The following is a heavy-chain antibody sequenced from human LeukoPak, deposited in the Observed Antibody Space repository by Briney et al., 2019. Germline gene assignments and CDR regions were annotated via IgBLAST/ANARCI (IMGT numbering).Heavy chain of an antibody. CDR1: GGSFSGYY. J-gene: IGHJ4*02. D-gene: IGHD4-17*01. CDR2: INHSGST. V-gene: IGHV4-34*01. CDR3: ARGYGDYDY. Sequence: SETLSLTCAVYGGSFSGYYWSWIRQPPGKGLEWIGEINHSGSTNYNPPLKSRVTISVDTSKNQFSLKLSSVTAADTAVYYCARGYGDYDYWGQGTLVTVSS.